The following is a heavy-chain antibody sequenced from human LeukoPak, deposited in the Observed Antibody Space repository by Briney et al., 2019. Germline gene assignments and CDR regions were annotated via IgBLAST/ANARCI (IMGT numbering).Heavy chain of an antibody. V-gene: IGHV1-2*02. J-gene: IGHJ4*02. CDR3: GTLLSNGPFDY. CDR1: GYTFTGYY. CDR2: IYPNSGAT. Sequence: GASVKVSCKASGYTFTGYYMHWVRRAPGQGLEWMGWIYPNSGATKYAQKFQGRVTMTRDTSISTAYMELSRLRSDDTAVYYCGTLLSNGPFDYWGQGSLVTVSS.